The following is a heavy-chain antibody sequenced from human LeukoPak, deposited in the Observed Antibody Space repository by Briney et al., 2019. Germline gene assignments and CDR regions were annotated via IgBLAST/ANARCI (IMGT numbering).Heavy chain of an antibody. D-gene: IGHD5-12*01. J-gene: IGHJ4*02. CDR2: NSWSGGGI. V-gene: IGHV3-9*01. Sequence: PGRSLRLSCAPSMLTFGVYAMHCVPQAPERGLQCVSGNSWSGGGIGYALCVKGRHPISRDNAKNALYLQMNSLRPEDTAFYYCAKGQYSGYDSQPDCWGQGALVTVSS. CDR1: MLTFGVYA. CDR3: AKGQYSGYDSQPDC.